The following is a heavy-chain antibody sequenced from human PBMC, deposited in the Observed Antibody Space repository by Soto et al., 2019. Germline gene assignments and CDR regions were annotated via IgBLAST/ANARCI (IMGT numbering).Heavy chain of an antibody. Sequence: EPLSLTCPFSGGSVNIGYYYWTWIRQPPGNGLEWTGYIYYSGTTNYNPSLKSRFTISVDTSKNQFSLKLNSVTAAYTAIFYFARDAGYYDSSGYSAFDIGGQGTMVTL. V-gene: IGHV4-61*01. CDR2: IYYSGTT. CDR1: GGSVNIGYYY. J-gene: IGHJ3*02. D-gene: IGHD3-22*01. CDR3: ARDAGYYDSSGYSAFDI.